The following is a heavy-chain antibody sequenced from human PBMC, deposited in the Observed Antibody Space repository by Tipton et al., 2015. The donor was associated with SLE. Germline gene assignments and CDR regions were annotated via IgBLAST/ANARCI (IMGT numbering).Heavy chain of an antibody. CDR2: ISPSVST. CDR3: ARSAPDSSSYPTFFDY. V-gene: IGHV4-34*01. J-gene: IGHJ4*02. D-gene: IGHD3-22*01. Sequence: SLTCAVYGESFSGYCWSWIRQPPGKGLEWIGEISPSVSTNYNPSLKSRVTISVDTSKNQYSLKLNSVIAADTAVYYCARSAPDSSSYPTFFDYWGQGTPVTVSS. CDR1: GESFSGYC.